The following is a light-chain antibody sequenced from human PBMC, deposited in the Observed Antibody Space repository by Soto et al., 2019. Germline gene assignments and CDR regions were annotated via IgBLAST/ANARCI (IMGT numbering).Light chain of an antibody. CDR2: DVS. V-gene: IGLV2-11*01. CDR3: CSYAGSYNFV. Sequence: VLTQPRSVSVSPGQSVTISCTGTSSDVGVYNYVSWYQQYPGKAPKIMIYDVSKRPSGVPDRFSGSKSDNTASLTISGLQAEDEADYYCCSYAGSYNFVFGIGTKVTVL. J-gene: IGLJ1*01. CDR1: SSDVGVYNY.